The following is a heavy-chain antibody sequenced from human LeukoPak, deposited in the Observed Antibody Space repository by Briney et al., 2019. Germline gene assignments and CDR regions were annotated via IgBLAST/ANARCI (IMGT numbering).Heavy chain of an antibody. CDR1: GVSISSYY. CDR3: VRDRERAFDI. D-gene: IGHD5-24*01. Sequence: SETLSLTCTVSGVSISSYYWSWIRQPPGKGLEWIGYIYYSGSTNYNPSLKSRATISVDTSKNQFSLKLSSVTAADTAVYYCVRDRERAFDIWGQGTMVTVSS. J-gene: IGHJ3*02. V-gene: IGHV4-59*01. CDR2: IYYSGST.